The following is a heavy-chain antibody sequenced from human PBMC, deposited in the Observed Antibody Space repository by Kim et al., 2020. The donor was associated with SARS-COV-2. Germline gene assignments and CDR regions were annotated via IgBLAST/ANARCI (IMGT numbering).Heavy chain of an antibody. CDR3: AREGYSSDFDY. CDR2: NK. D-gene: IGHD5-18*01. J-gene: IGHJ4*02. Sequence: NKDYADSVKGRFTISRDNSNDTLYLQMNSLRAEDTAVYYCAREGYSSDFDYWGQGTLVTVSS. V-gene: IGHV3-30*01.